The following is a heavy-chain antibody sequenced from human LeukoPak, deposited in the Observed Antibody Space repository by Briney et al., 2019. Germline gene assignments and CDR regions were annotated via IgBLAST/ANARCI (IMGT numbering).Heavy chain of an antibody. CDR1: GFTFSSFA. D-gene: IGHD6-6*01. J-gene: IGHJ3*02. Sequence: PGGSLRLSCAVSGFTFSSFAMSWVRQAPGKGLEWVSLISGSGGSTYHADSVKGRFTISRDNAKNSLYLQVNSLRAEDTALYYCAKDVADAARPSDAFDIWGQGTMVTVSS. V-gene: IGHV3-23*01. CDR2: ISGSGGST. CDR3: AKDVADAARPSDAFDI.